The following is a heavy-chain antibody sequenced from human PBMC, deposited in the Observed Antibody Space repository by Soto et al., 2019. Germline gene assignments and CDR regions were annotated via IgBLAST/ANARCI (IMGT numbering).Heavy chain of an antibody. CDR2: IIPIFGTA. CDR1: GGTFSSYA. J-gene: IGHJ6*02. CDR3: ARNEYSTTFYYYGMDV. D-gene: IGHD6-6*01. V-gene: IGHV1-69*01. Sequence: QVQLVQSGAEVKKPGSSVKVSCKASGGTFSSYAITWVRQAPGQGLEWMGRIIPIFGTANYNQEFQGRVTITADESTSTAYMELSSLRSEDTAVYYCARNEYSTTFYYYGMDVCGQGTTVTVSS.